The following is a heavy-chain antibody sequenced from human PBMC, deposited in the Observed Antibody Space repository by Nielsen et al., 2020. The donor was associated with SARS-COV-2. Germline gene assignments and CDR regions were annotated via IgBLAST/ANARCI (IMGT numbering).Heavy chain of an antibody. J-gene: IGHJ6*03. CDR2: IYSGGST. Sequence: VRQAPGKGLEWVSVIYSGGSTYYADSVKGRFTISRDNSKNTLYLQMNSLRVEDTAVYYCARDRIGYCSSTSCYDYYYYYYMDVWGKGTTVTVSS. D-gene: IGHD2-2*01. V-gene: IGHV3-66*01. CDR3: ARDRIGYCSSTSCYDYYYYYYMDV.